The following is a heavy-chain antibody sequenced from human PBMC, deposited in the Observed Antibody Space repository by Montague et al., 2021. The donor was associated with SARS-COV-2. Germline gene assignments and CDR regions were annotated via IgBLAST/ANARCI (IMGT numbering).Heavy chain of an antibody. Sequence: SETRSLTCTVSGGSVSSDNWWTWVRQPPGKGLEWIGEIYHSGTTNYNPSLQSRVTISVDKSRNHLSLNLRSVTAAETAMYYCALPLGGARFDPWGQGILVTVSS. V-gene: IGHV4-4*02. CDR2: IYHSGTT. CDR3: ALPLGGARFDP. J-gene: IGHJ5*02. CDR1: GGSVSSDNW. D-gene: IGHD1-26*01.